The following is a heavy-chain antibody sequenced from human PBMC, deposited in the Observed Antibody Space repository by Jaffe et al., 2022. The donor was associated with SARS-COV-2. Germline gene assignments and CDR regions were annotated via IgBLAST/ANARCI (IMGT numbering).Heavy chain of an antibody. D-gene: IGHD3-16*01. CDR2: IYYNGRT. J-gene: IGHJ6*03. CDR1: GGSISPYY. V-gene: IGHV4-59*01. CDR3: AKLGMASVSYRYHSLDV. Sequence: QVQLQESGPGLVKPSETLSLTCTVSGGSISPYYWSWIRQPPGKGLEYIGYIYYNGRTNYNPSLKSRVTISVDTSKNQFSLKLSSVTAADTAMYYCAKLGMASVSYRYHSLDVWGKGTTVTVSS.